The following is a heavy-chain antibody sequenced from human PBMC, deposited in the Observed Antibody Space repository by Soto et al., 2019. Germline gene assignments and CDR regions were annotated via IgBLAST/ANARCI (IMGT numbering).Heavy chain of an antibody. V-gene: IGHV1-69*02. CDR1: GGTFSSYT. D-gene: IGHD6-6*01. Sequence: QVQLVESGAEVKKPGSSVTVSCMASGGTFSSYTISWMRQAPGQGLEWMGRIIPIVGIANYAQKCQGRVTITEGKSTSPAYMEQSSLRSEDTAVYYCASSWQPVNRGSGAFCIWGEGTMVTVSS. CDR3: ASSWQPVNRGSGAFCI. J-gene: IGHJ3*02. CDR2: IIPIVGIA.